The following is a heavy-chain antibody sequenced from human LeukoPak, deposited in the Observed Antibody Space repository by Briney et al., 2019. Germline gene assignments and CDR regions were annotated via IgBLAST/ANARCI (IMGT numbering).Heavy chain of an antibody. V-gene: IGHV1-18*01. CDR3: ARADDYYGSGSYYLNDY. D-gene: IGHD3-10*01. Sequence: ASVKVSCKASGYTFTSYGISWVRQAPGQGLEWMGWISAYNGNTNYAQKLQGRVTMTTDTSTSTAYMELRSLRSDDTAVYYCARADDYYGSGSYYLNDYWGQGTLVTVSS. J-gene: IGHJ4*02. CDR1: GYTFTSYG. CDR2: ISAYNGNT.